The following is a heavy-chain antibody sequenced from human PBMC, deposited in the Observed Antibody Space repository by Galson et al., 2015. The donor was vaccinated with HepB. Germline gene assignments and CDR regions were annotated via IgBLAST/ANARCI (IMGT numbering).Heavy chain of an antibody. J-gene: IGHJ4*02. CDR3: AKDGQRAVVAATRSFFDY. D-gene: IGHD2-15*01. CDR1: GFTFDDYA. V-gene: IGHV3-9*01. Sequence: SLRLSCAASGFTFDDYAMHWVRQAPGKGLEWVSGISWNSGSIGYADSVKGRFTISRDNAKNSLYLQMNSLRAEDTALYYCAKDGQRAVVAATRSFFDYWGQGTLVTVSS. CDR2: ISWNSGSI.